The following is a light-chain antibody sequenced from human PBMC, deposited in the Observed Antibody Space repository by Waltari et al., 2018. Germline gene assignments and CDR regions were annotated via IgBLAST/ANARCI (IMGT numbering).Light chain of an antibody. CDR2: RVS. CDR3: QSADGSGPMTWV. V-gene: IGLV3-25*03. CDR1: RLRKHF. J-gene: IGLJ3*02. Sequence: SFELTQPPSLSLSPGQTARITCSGARLRKHFASWYRQKPGRAPVLLIFRVSERSSGIPERFSGSTSGTVVTLTITGVQSEDEADYYCQSADGSGPMTWVFGGGTRLTVL.